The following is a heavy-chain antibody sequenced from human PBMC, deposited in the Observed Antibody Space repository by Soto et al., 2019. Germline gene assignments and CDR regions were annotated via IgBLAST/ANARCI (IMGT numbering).Heavy chain of an antibody. CDR3: GRHRRWPHWYLDL. V-gene: IGHV5-51*01. CDR1: GYNFTDYW. CDR2: IYPGDSDT. Sequence: GESLKISCQASGYNFTDYWIGWVRQMPGKGLEWMGVIYPGDSDTRYSPSFQGQVTISADKSISTAYLKWSSLRASDTAMYYCGRHRRWPHWYLDLWGGATLVTVP. D-gene: IGHD4-17*01. J-gene: IGHJ2*01.